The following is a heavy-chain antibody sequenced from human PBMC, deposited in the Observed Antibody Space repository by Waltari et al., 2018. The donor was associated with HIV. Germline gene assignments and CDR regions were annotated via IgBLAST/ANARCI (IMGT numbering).Heavy chain of an antibody. CDR1: GTSVSSGHYF. CDR2: VSTSGGF. CDR3: ARESRSGFGGVLAM. V-gene: IGHV4-61*02. Sequence: LQLKESGPGLVDPSQTLSLTSTSPGTSVSSGHYFWCWVLRPAGGVLNEKGRVSTSGGFQYGPSLRIRVSLSLDPSKKALSLTLASWTAADTAFYYRARESRSGFGGVLAMWGQGLLVTVSS. D-gene: IGHD3-16*01. J-gene: IGHJ4*02.